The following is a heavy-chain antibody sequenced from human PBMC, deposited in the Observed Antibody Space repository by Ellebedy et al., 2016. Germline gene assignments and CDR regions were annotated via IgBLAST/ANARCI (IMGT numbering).Heavy chain of an antibody. V-gene: IGHV3-11*05. CDR1: GFPFSDHF. D-gene: IGHD6-13*01. CDR2: LSEVSSYI. CDR3: AKDQQMGGYSSSWYMHYGMDV. J-gene: IGHJ6*02. Sequence: GESLKISXAASGFPFSDHFMTWIRQAPGKGLEWLSDLSEVSSYIRYADSVKGRFTISRDNAKSSLYLHMTSLRVEDTAVYYCAKDQQMGGYSSSWYMHYGMDVWGQGTTVTVSS.